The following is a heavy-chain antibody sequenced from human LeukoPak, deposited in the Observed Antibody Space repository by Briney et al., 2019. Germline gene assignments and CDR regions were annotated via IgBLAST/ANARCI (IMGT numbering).Heavy chain of an antibody. CDR1: GFSFPNYE. J-gene: IGHJ3*02. CDR3: ARDYQLPSGPDLFDI. D-gene: IGHD1-1*01. CDR2: ITAYDGDT. V-gene: IGHV1-18*01. Sequence: ASVKVSCKASGFSFPNYEISWVRQAPGQGLEWIGWITAYDGDTNYAQKFQDRVTMATDTSTSTASMELWSLRSDDTAVYYCARDYQLPSGPDLFDIWGQGTVVTVSS.